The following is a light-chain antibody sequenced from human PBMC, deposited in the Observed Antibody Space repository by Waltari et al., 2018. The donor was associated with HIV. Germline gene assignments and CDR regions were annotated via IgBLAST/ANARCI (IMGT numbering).Light chain of an antibody. V-gene: IGKV3D-15*01. J-gene: IGKJ4*01. Sequence: TQSPATISVSPGGRVTVSCRASQNVDDKLAWYQQKPGQSPRLLIYHSSGRAACVPTRFGGAGSATNFTLTITSLQSEDFALYFCQQYHHWPPLTFGGGSRVELK. CDR3: QQYHHWPPLT. CDR2: HSS. CDR1: QNVDDK.